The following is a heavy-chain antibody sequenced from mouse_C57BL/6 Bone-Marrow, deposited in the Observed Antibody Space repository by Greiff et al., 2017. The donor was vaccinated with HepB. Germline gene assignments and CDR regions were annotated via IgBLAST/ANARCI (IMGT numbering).Heavy chain of an antibody. CDR1: GYAFSSSW. J-gene: IGHJ1*03. CDR3: AREGFITTVVAPYWYFDV. D-gene: IGHD1-1*01. V-gene: IGHV1-82*01. CDR2: IYPGDGDT. Sequence: VQLQESGPELVKPGASVKISCKASGYAFSSSWMNWVKQRPGKGLEWIGRIYPGDGDTNYNGKFKGKATLTADKSSSTAYMQLSSLTSEDSAVYFCAREGFITTVVAPYWYFDVWGTGTTVTVSS.